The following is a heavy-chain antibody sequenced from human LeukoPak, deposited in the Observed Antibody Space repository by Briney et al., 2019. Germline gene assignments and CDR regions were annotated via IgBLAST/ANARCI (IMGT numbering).Heavy chain of an antibody. CDR3: ARNVLLWFGELPFDP. CDR1: GFTFSNYA. V-gene: IGHV3-66*01. D-gene: IGHD3-10*01. J-gene: IGHJ5*02. CDR2: IYSGGST. Sequence: GGSLRLSCAASGFTFSNYAMSWVRQALGKGLEWVSVIYSGGSTYYADSVKGRYTISRDNSKNTLYLQMNSLRAEDTAVYYCARNVLLWFGELPFDPWGQGTLVTVSS.